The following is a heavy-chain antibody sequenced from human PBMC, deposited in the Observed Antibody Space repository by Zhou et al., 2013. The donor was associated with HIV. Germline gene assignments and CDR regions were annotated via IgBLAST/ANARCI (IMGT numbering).Heavy chain of an antibody. J-gene: IGHJ5*02. D-gene: IGHD6-13*01. CDR1: GYTFIGDY. CDR2: INPNSADT. CDR3: ARSVTRQQLAPGP. V-gene: IGHV1-2*02. Sequence: QVQLVQSGAEVKKPGASMKVSCKASGYTFIGDYVHWVRQAPGQGLEWMGWINPNSADTEFEQKFQGRVFMTRDTSMSTAYMELTRLKSDDTAVYYCARSVTRQQLAPGPWGQGTLVTVSS.